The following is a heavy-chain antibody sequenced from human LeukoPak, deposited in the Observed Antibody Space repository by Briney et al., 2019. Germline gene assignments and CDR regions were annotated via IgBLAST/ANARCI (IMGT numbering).Heavy chain of an antibody. CDR3: ARGPVLRPMPDV. D-gene: IGHD3-3*01. V-gene: IGHV1-2*02. Sequence: ASVKVSCKASGYTFTGYYMHWVRQAPGQGLEWMGWINPNSGGTNYAQKFQGRVTMTRDTSISTAYMELSRLRSDDTALYYCARGPVLRPMPDVWGQGTTVTVSS. CDR1: GYTFTGYY. CDR2: INPNSGGT. J-gene: IGHJ6*02.